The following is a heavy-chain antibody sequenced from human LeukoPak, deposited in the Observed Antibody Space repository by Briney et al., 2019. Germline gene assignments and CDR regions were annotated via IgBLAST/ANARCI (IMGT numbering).Heavy chain of an antibody. CDR3: ARAITGPLYYYFDY. V-gene: IGHV3-30-3*01. D-gene: IGHD1-20*01. CDR1: GFTFSSYA. J-gene: IGHJ4*02. CDR2: ISYDGSNK. Sequence: PGRSLRLSCAASGFTFSSYAMHWGRQAPGKGLEGVAVISYDGSNKYYTASVKGRFTISRDNSKNTLYLQMNSLRAEDTAVYYCARAITGPLYYYFDYWGQGTLVTVSS.